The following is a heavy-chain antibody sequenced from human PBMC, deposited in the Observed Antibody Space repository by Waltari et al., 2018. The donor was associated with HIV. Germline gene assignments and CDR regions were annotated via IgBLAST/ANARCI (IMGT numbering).Heavy chain of an antibody. CDR3: AREGGRWLRLGWFDT. Sequence: QVRLREVGGGVVRPGGSLRLSCAASGFNFNAFGMHWVRQATGKGLEWVALTTFGGKTTYYADSVKGRFTISRDNSKKTLYLIMNTVKSEDSAVYYCAREGGRWLRLGWFDTWGQGTRVIVSA. CDR2: TTFGGKTT. V-gene: IGHV3-30*19. D-gene: IGHD5-12*01. J-gene: IGHJ5*02. CDR1: GFNFNAFG.